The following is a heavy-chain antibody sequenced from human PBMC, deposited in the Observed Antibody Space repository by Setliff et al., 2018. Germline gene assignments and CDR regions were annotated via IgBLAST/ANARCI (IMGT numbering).Heavy chain of an antibody. CDR1: GDSITSGSVY. D-gene: IGHD1-20*01. CDR2: IFPTGTT. CDR3: ARYNSSAACFDL. Sequence: SETLSLTCTVSGDSITSGSVYWSWIRQPAGKGLEWIGRIFPTGTTNYNPDLKSRVTMSVDTSKKRFSLMLRSVTAADTAIYCCARYNSSAACFDLWGPGTLVTVS. V-gene: IGHV4-61*02. J-gene: IGHJ5*02.